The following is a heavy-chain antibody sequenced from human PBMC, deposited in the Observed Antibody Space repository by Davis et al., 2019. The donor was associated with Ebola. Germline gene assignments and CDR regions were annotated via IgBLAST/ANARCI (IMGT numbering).Heavy chain of an antibody. D-gene: IGHD6-13*01. J-gene: IGHJ4*02. CDR2: INPSGGST. CDR3: ARGGILAAAGFDY. Sequence: AASVKVSCKASGFTFTNYYMDWVRQAPGQGLEWMGIINPSGGSTSYAQKFQGRVTMTRDTSTSTVYMELSSLRSEDTAVYYCARGGILAAAGFDYWGQGTLVTVSS. V-gene: IGHV1-46*01. CDR1: GFTFTNYY.